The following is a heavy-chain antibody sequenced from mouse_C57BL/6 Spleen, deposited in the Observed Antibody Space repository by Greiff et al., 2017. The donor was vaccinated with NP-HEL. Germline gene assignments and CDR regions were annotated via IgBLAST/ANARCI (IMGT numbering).Heavy chain of an antibody. V-gene: IGHV14-2*01. CDR2: IDPEDGET. J-gene: IGHJ2*01. Sequence: VQLKESGAELVKPGASVKLSCTASGFNIKDYYMHWVKQRTEQGLEWIGRIDPEDGETKDAPKFQGKATITADTSSNTAYLQLSSLTSEDTAVYYCARANYYGSSLYFDYWGQGTTLTVSS. D-gene: IGHD1-1*01. CDR3: ARANYYGSSLYFDY. CDR1: GFNIKDYY.